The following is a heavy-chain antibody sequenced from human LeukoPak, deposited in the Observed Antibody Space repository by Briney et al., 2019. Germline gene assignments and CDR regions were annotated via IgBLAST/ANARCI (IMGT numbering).Heavy chain of an antibody. CDR3: ARHGGGWFDP. V-gene: IGHV4-59*08. J-gene: IGHJ5*02. CDR1: GGSISSYY. D-gene: IGHD3-16*01. Sequence: SETLSLTCTVSGGSISSYYWSWIRQPPGKGLEWIGYIYYSGSTNYNPSLKSRVTISVDTSKNQCSLKLSSVTAADTAVYYCARHGGGWFDPWGQGTLVTVSS. CDR2: IYYSGST.